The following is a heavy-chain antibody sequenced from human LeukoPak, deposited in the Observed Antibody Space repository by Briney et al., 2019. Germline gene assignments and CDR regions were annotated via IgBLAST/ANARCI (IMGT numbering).Heavy chain of an antibody. J-gene: IGHJ3*02. D-gene: IGHD3-10*01. V-gene: IGHV3-30*02. CDR2: IWFDGSNK. CDR1: GFTFSNYG. Sequence: GGSLRLSCAASGFTFSNYGMHWVRQAPGKGLEWVACIWFDGSNKYYADSVKGRFTISRDNSKNTLSLQMNSLRAEDTAVYYCAKNCLRGTCAFDIWGQGTMVTVSS. CDR3: AKNCLRGTCAFDI.